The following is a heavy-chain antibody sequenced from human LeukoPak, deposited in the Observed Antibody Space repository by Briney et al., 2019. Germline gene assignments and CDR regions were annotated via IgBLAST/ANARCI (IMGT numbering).Heavy chain of an antibody. CDR2: IKQDGSEK. CDR1: GFTLSSYW. CDR3: ARGVPSGVDYFDY. Sequence: QPGGSLRLSCAASGFTLSSYWMSWVRQAPGKGLEWVANIKQDGSEKYYVDSVKGRFTISRDNAKNSLFLQMSSLRAEDTAVYFCARGVPSGVDYFDYWGQGTLVTVSS. J-gene: IGHJ4*02. V-gene: IGHV3-7*01. D-gene: IGHD6-19*01.